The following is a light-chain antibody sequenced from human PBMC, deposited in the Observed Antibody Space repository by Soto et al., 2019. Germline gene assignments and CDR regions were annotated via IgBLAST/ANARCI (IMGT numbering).Light chain of an antibody. V-gene: IGLV2-8*01. CDR2: AVN. J-gene: IGLJ1*01. CDR1: SSDVGGYKY. Sequence: QSVLTQPPSASGSPGQSVTISCTGTSSDVGGYKYLSWYQQYPGKAPKLMIYAVNKRPSGVPDRFSGSKSGNTASLTVFGLQAEDEADYYCSSYAGSNNYVFGTGTKVTVL. CDR3: SSYAGSNNYV.